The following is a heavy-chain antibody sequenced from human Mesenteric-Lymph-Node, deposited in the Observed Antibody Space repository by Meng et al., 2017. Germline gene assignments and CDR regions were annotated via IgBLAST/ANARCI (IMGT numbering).Heavy chain of an antibody. CDR1: GGSRRYVPW. Sequence: GHLQVVATVVVNASGTLSLTWDSSGGSRRYVPWWSCVRQAPGKGLEWIGEIYHSGTAYYNPSLTSRVTSSLDKSKNQFSLKLTSVTAADTAVYYCAIDPTGGEDHQRVWGQGTLVNVSS. V-gene: IGHV4-4*02. D-gene: IGHD1-14*01. J-gene: IGHJ4*02. CDR2: IYHSGTA. CDR3: AIDPTGGEDHQRV.